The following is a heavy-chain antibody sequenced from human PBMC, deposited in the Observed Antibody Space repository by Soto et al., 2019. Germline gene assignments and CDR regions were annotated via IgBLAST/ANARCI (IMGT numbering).Heavy chain of an antibody. Sequence: EVQLLESGGGLVQPGGSLRLSCAASGFTFSSYAMSWVRQAPGKGLEWVSGINGSGGSTYYADSVKGRFTISRDNSKNTRYLEMNSLRAEDTAVYYCANYYDCGGYERTAFDLWGQGTLVTVSS. CDR3: ANYYDCGGYERTAFDL. CDR2: INGSGGST. J-gene: IGHJ3*01. D-gene: IGHD4-17*01. V-gene: IGHV3-23*01. CDR1: GFTFSSYA.